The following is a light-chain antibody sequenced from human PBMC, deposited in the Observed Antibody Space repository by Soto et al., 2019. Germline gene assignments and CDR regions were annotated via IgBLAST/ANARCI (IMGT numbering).Light chain of an antibody. CDR2: DVN. CDR3: CSYGGSYTWV. V-gene: IGLV2-11*01. Sequence: QSALTQPRSVSGSPGQSVTISCTGTSSDVGGYNYVSWYQQHPGKAPKLMIYDVNKRPSGVPDRFSGSKSGNTASLTISGLQAEDEADYYCCSYGGSYTWVFGGGTKVTVL. J-gene: IGLJ3*02. CDR1: SSDVGGYNY.